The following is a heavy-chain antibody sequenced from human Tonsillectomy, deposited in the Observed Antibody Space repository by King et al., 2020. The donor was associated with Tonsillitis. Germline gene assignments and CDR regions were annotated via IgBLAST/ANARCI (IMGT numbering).Heavy chain of an antibody. D-gene: IGHD3-9*01. V-gene: IGHV1-69*12. J-gene: IGHJ4*02. CDR3: GVGANYDILTGYYRSLFDY. Sequence: VQLVQSGAEVKKPGSSVKVSCKASGGTFSSYAISWVRQAPGQVLEWMGGIIPIFGTANYAQKFQGRVTITADESTSTAYRELSSLRSEDTAVYYCGVGANYDILTGYYRSLFDYWGQGTLVTVSS. CDR2: IIPIFGTA. CDR1: GGTFSSYA.